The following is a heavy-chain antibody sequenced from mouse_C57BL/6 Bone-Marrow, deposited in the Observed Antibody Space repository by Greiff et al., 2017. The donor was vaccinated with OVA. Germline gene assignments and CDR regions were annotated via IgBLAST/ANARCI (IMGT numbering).Heavy chain of an antibody. J-gene: IGHJ3*01. Sequence: EVKLVEPGAGLVQPGGSLKLSCAASGFTFSDYGMAWVRQAPRKGPEWVAFISNLAYSMYYADTVTGRFTISRENANNTLYLEMSSLRSEDTAMYYCAREDDYDSSFAYWGQGTLVTVSA. D-gene: IGHD2-4*01. CDR1: GFTFSDYG. V-gene: IGHV5-15*01. CDR3: AREDDYDSSFAY. CDR2: ISNLAYSM.